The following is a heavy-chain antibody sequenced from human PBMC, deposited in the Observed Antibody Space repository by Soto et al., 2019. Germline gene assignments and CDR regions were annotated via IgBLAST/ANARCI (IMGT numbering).Heavy chain of an antibody. CDR2: VFYSGGT. Sequence: PSETLSLTCTVSGGSISSYYWSWIRQPPGKGLEWIGYVFYSGGTNYNPSLKSRVTISVDTSKNHFSLKLSSVTAADTAVYYCAREELVGGTRFFDFWGQGALVTVSS. CDR1: GGSISSYY. D-gene: IGHD1-26*01. J-gene: IGHJ4*02. V-gene: IGHV4-59*01. CDR3: AREELVGGTRFFDF.